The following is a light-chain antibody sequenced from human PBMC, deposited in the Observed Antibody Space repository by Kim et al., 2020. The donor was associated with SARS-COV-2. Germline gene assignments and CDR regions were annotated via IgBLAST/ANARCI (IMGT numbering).Light chain of an antibody. Sequence: ASVVDRFTITCRSSQGISNYLAWFQQKPVKVPKRLIYVASSLQSGVPSRFSGSGSGTELSLTISSLQPEDFATYCCLQHNDYPRTFGQGTKVDIK. V-gene: IGKV1-17*03. CDR1: QGISNY. CDR3: LQHNDYPRT. CDR2: VAS. J-gene: IGKJ1*01.